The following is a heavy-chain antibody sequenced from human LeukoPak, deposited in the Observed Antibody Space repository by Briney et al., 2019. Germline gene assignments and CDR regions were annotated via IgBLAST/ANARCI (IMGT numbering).Heavy chain of an antibody. V-gene: IGHV3-30*18. D-gene: IGHD3-10*01. Sequence: GGSLRLSCAASGFTFRNHGMHWVRQAPGKGLEWVAVISYEGSNKYYADSVMGRFTISRDDSKNTLYLQMNSLRPEDTAMYYCANLIRGVFTPGNDYWGQGTLVTVSS. J-gene: IGHJ4*02. CDR3: ANLIRGVFTPGNDY. CDR2: ISYEGSNK. CDR1: GFTFRNHG.